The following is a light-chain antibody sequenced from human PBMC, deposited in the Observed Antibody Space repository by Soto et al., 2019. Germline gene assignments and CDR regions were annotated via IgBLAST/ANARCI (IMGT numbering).Light chain of an antibody. CDR3: QQLNSYPIT. Sequence: EIVLTQSPGTLSLSPGERATLSCRASQSVSNNYLAWYQQKPGQAPSLLIYGASRRATGIPDRFSGSGSGTEFTLAISSLQPDDFATYYCQQLNSYPITFGQGTRLEIK. V-gene: IGKV3-20*01. CDR2: GAS. CDR1: QSVSNNY. J-gene: IGKJ5*01.